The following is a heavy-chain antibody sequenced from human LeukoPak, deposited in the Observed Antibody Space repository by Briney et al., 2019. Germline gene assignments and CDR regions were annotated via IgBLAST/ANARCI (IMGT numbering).Heavy chain of an antibody. CDR2: IYYSGST. V-gene: IGHV4-59*01. CDR3: ARNLLYDFWSGLSACDI. CDR1: GGSISSYY. D-gene: IGHD3-3*01. Sequence: SETLSLTCTVSGGSISSYYWSWIRQPPGKGLEWIGYIYYSGSTNYNPSLKSRVTISVDTSKNQFSLKLSSVTAADTAVYYCARNLLYDFWSGLSACDIWGQGTMVTVSS. J-gene: IGHJ3*02.